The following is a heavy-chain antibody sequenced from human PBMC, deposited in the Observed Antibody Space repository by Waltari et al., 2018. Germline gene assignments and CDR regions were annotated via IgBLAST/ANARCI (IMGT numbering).Heavy chain of an antibody. D-gene: IGHD6-19*01. CDR3: TRPYSSGRILYYFDY. J-gene: IGHJ4*02. CDR2: SRSKAYGGTT. Sequence: EVQLVESGGGLVQPGRSLRLSCTASGFTFGDYAMSWFRKAPGKGLEWVGFSRSKAYGGTTEYAASVKGRFTISRDDSKSIAYLQMNSLKTEDTAVYYCTRPYSSGRILYYFDYWGQGTLVTVSS. V-gene: IGHV3-49*03. CDR1: GFTFGDYA.